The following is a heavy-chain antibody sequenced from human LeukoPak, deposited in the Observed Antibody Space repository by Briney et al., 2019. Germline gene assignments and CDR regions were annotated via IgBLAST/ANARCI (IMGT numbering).Heavy chain of an antibody. D-gene: IGHD2-2*02. V-gene: IGHV1-18*01. J-gene: IGHJ6*02. Sequence: ASVKVSCKASGYTFTSYGISWERQAPGQGLEWMGWISAYNGNTNYAQKLQGRVAMTTDTSTSTAYMELRSLRSDDTAVYYCARERYCSSTSCYTGTYYYYGMDVWGQGTTVTVSS. CDR1: GYTFTSYG. CDR3: ARERYCSSTSCYTGTYYYYGMDV. CDR2: ISAYNGNT.